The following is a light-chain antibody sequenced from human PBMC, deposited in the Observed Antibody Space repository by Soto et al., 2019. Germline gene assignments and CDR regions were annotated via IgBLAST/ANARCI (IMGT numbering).Light chain of an antibody. CDR2: EVS. J-gene: IGLJ3*02. CDR3: CSYAGNNALV. V-gene: IGLV2-23*02. Sequence: QSVLTQPASVSGSRGQSITISCTGTSSNVGSYNFVSWYRQYPGKAPELIIYEVSQRPSTFFNRFSGSKSGNTASLTISGLQSDDEADYYCCSYAGNNALVFGGGTNLTVL. CDR1: SSNVGSYNF.